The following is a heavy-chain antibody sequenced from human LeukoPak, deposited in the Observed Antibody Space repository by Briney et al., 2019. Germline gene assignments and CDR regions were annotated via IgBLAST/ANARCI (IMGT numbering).Heavy chain of an antibody. CDR1: GFMFDDYA. D-gene: IGHD2-21*02. CDR2: IRSKGYGGTT. Sequence: GGSLRLSCTGSGFMFDDYALTWVRQAPGKGLEWISFIRSKGYGGTTDYAASVKGRFTISRDDSKGVLYLQMSSLKTDDTAVYFCTGNRGGRLPFDYWGRGTQVTVSS. V-gene: IGHV3-49*04. J-gene: IGHJ4*02. CDR3: TGNRGGRLPFDY.